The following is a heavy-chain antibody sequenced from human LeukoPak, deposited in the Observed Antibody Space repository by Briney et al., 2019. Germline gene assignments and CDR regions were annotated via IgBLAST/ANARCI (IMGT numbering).Heavy chain of an antibody. CDR2: ISSSSSTI. CDR1: GFTFSSYT. J-gene: IGHJ4*02. V-gene: IGHV3-48*01. CDR3: ARGFRSFDY. Sequence: PGGSLRLSCAASGFTFSSYTMTWVRQAPGKGLEWVSYISSSSSTIYYADSVKGRFTISRDNAKNSLYLQMNSLRAEDTAVYYCARGFRSFDYWGQGTLVTVSS.